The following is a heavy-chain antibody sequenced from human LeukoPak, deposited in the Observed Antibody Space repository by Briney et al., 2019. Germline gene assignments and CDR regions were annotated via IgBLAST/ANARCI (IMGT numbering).Heavy chain of an antibody. CDR3: ARVDRGGWVDY. CDR2: ISSSGSTK. CDR1: SFTFSSYE. Sequence: PGRSLTPSHAPSSFTFSSYEVNSVRPAPRNWIECVSYISSSGSTKYYADSVKGRFTISRDNAKNSLYLQMNSLRAEDTAVYYCARVDRGGWVDYW. D-gene: IGHD1-26*01. V-gene: IGHV3-48*03. J-gene: IGHJ4*01.